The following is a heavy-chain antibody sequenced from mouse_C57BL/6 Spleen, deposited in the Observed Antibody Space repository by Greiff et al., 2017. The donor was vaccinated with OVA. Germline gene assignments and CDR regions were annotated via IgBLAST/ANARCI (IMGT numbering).Heavy chain of an antibody. Sequence: EVQRVESGAELVRPGASVKLSCTASGFKIKDDYMHWVKQRPEQGLEWIGWLDPENGDTEYASKFQGKATITADTSSNTAYLQLSSLTSEDTAVYCCSGLFAYWGQGTLVTVSA. V-gene: IGHV14-4*01. CDR3: SGLFAY. CDR1: GFKIKDDY. J-gene: IGHJ3*01. CDR2: LDPENGDT.